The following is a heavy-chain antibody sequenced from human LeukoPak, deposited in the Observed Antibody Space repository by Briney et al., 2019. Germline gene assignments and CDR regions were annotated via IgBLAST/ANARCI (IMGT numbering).Heavy chain of an antibody. D-gene: IGHD2-15*01. CDR3: ARRPPWWQDPGIAVDI. CDR1: GDASNYSRYE. Sequence: SETLSLTWAVSGDASNYSRYEWGWSGQARGKGREWHVNIYYSGSASYHPSLKGRITMSVHTSKNQFSLQLRSVTAADSAVYYCARRPPWWQDPGIAVDIWSQGTMVTVSS. V-gene: IGHV4-39*01. CDR2: IYYSGSA. J-gene: IGHJ3*02.